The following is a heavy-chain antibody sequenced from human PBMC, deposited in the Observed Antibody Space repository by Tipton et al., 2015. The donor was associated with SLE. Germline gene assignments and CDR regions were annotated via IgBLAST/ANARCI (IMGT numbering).Heavy chain of an antibody. CDR1: GFILSDYY. J-gene: IGHJ3*01. V-gene: IGHV3-11*01. Sequence: SLRFSCAASGFILSDYYINWIRQAPGQGLEWVSYISSSGGTIYYADSVKGRFTISRDNAKSSQYLQMDSLRVEDTAVYYCARRGSGWCGGDVVDCWGRGTVGAVSA. CDR3: ARRGSGWCGGDVVDC. D-gene: IGHD6-19*01. CDR2: ISSSGGTI.